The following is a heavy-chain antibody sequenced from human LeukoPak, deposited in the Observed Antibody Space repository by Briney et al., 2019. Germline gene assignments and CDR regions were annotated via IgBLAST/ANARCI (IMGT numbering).Heavy chain of an antibody. CDR2: IYTSGST. CDR1: GGSISSYY. Sequence: KPSETLSLTCTVSGGSISSYYWSWIRQPAGKGLEWIGRIYTSGSTNYKPSLKSRVTMSVDTSKNQFSLKLSSVTAADTAVYYCAREDYDILTGYYKVGFDYWGQGTLVTVSS. CDR3: AREDYDILTGYYKVGFDY. V-gene: IGHV4-4*07. J-gene: IGHJ4*02. D-gene: IGHD3-9*01.